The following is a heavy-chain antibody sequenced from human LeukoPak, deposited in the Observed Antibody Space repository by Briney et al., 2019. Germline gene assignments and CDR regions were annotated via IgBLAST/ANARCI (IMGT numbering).Heavy chain of an antibody. J-gene: IGHJ4*02. CDR2: IRYDGSNK. CDR1: GFTFSSYG. V-gene: IGHV3-30*02. Sequence: GGSLRLSCAASGFTFSSYGMHWVRQAPGKGLEWVAFIRYDGSNKYYADSVKGRFTISRDNSKNTLYLQMNSLRAEDTAVYYCAKDQFPGIAAAGYYFDYWGQGTLVTVSS. CDR3: AKDQFPGIAAAGYYFDY. D-gene: IGHD6-13*01.